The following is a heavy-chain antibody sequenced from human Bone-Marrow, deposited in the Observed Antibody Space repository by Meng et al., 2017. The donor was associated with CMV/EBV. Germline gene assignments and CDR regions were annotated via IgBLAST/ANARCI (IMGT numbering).Heavy chain of an antibody. Sequence: GESLKISCAASGFTFSDHYMDWARQAPGKGLEWVGRTRNKANSYTAEYAASVKGRFTISRDDSKNSLYLQMNSLKIEDTAVYYCTSVRTRFGELIGGEYWGQGTLVAVSS. D-gene: IGHD3-10*01. CDR1: GFTFSDHY. V-gene: IGHV3-72*01. CDR2: TRNKANSYTA. CDR3: TSVRTRFGELIGGEY. J-gene: IGHJ4*02.